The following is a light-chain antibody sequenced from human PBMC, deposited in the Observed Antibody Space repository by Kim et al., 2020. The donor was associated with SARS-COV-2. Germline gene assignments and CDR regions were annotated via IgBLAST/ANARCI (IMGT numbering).Light chain of an antibody. Sequence: GPRFNLSCSGSSSNSGSKYVYWYQQRPGTAPKLLIYSMKQRPSGVPDRFSGPKSGTSDSLAISGLRSEDEADYYCAAWDDSLSGRVFGGGTQLTVL. J-gene: IGLJ2*01. CDR1: SSNSGSKY. V-gene: IGLV1-47*01. CDR2: SMK. CDR3: AAWDDSLSGRV.